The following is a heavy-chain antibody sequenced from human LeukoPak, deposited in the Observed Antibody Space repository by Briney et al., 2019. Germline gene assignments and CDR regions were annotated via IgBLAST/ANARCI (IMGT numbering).Heavy chain of an antibody. CDR2: IYYSGST. CDR3: AKHYMGSSYNHGLDC. Sequence: SETLSLTCTVSGGSISSYYWSWIWQPPGKGLEWIGYIYYSGSTNYNPSLKSRVTISVDTSKNQFSLKLSSVTAADTALYYCAKHYMGSSYNHGLDCWGQGTLVTVSS. D-gene: IGHD3-10*01. J-gene: IGHJ4*02. CDR1: GGSISSYY. V-gene: IGHV4-59*08.